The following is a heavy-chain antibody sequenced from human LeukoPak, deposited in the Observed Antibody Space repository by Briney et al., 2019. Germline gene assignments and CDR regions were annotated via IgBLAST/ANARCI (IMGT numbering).Heavy chain of an antibody. D-gene: IGHD3-22*01. V-gene: IGHV4-59*01. J-gene: IGHJ3*02. CDR2: IYYSGST. CDR3: ARLSSGSRSDAFDI. Sequence: SETLSLTCTVSGGSISSYYWSWIRQPPGKGLEWIGYIYYSGSTNYNPSLKSRVTISVDTSKNQFSLRLSSVTAADTAVYYCARLSSGSRSDAFDIWGQGTMVTVSS. CDR1: GGSISSYY.